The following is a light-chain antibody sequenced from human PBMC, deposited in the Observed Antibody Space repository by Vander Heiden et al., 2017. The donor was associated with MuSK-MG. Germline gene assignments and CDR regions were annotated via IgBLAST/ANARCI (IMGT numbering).Light chain of an antibody. CDR3: HSYENDGNADVV. CDR1: SSNIGAGYE. CDR2: RNK. Sequence: QSVLTQPPSVSGAPGQRVTIYCTGSSSNIGAGYEVHWYQQLPGTAPKRLIYRNKNRPSGVPDRVSCSSSGSSASVAITGLRAEDEADDYCHSYENDGNADVVFGGGTRLTVL. J-gene: IGLJ2*01. V-gene: IGLV1-40*01.